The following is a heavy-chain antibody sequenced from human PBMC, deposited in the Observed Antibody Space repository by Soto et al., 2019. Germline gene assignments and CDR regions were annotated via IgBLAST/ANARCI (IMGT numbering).Heavy chain of an antibody. CDR3: AAAPLNYDFWSGYPTYDYGMDV. J-gene: IGHJ6*02. D-gene: IGHD3-3*01. V-gene: IGHV1-46*01. Sequence: GASVKVSCKASGYTFTSYYMHWVRQAPGQGLEWMGIINPSGGSTSYAQKFQGRVTMTRDTSTSTVYMELSSLRSEDTAVYYCAAAPLNYDFWSGYPTYDYGMDVWGQGTTVTVSS. CDR2: INPSGGST. CDR1: GYTFTSYY.